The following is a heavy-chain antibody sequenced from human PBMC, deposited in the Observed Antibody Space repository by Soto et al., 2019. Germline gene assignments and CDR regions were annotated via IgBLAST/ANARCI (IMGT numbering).Heavy chain of an antibody. CDR2: IYPGDSDT. CDR3: ARPRSEDTILGVVITYYYGMDV. V-gene: IGHV5-51*01. CDR1: GYSFTSYW. Sequence: PGESLKISCKGSGYSFTSYWIGWVRQMPGKGLEWMGIIYPGDSDTRYSPSFQGQVTISADKSISTAYLQWSSLKASDTAMYYCARPRSEDTILGVVITYYYGMDVWGQGTTVTVSS. D-gene: IGHD3-3*01. J-gene: IGHJ6*02.